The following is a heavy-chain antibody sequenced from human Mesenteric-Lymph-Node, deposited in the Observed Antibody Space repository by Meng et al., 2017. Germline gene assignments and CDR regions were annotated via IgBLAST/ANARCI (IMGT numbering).Heavy chain of an antibody. J-gene: IGHJ4*02. Sequence: LKISCAASGFTFSGSAMHWVRQASGKGLEWVANIKYDGSAAYYVDSVKGRFTISRDNAKNSLYLQMNNLRAEDTAVYYCGGASGWISRYWGQGTLVTVSS. V-gene: IGHV3-7*04. CDR2: IKYDGSAA. CDR3: GGASGWISRY. D-gene: IGHD6-19*01. CDR1: GFTFSGSA.